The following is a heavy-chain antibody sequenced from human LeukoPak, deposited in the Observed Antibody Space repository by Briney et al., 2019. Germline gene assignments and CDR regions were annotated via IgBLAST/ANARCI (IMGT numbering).Heavy chain of an antibody. J-gene: IGHJ6*02. CDR2: MDPNSGNT. CDR3: ARTYYYDSADFRTLYGMDV. Sequence: VASVTVSCTASGYTFTTYDINWVRQATGQGLEWMGWMDPNSGNTGYAQKFQGRVTMTRNTSIKTAYMELSSLRSEDTAVYYCARTYYYDSADFRTLYGMDVWGQGTTVTVSS. CDR1: GYTFTTYD. D-gene: IGHD3-22*01. V-gene: IGHV1-8*01.